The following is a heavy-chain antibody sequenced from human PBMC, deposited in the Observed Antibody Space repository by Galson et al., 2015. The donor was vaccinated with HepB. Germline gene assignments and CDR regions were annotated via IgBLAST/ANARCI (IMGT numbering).Heavy chain of an antibody. CDR3: ARAGSRDGYDWDYFDY. D-gene: IGHD5-24*01. J-gene: IGHJ4*02. CDR1: GFTFDDYT. V-gene: IGHV3-43*01. Sequence: SLRLSCAASGFTFDDYTMHWVRQAPGKGLEWVSLISWDGGTTNYADSVKGRFTISRDNSKNSLYLQVNLLRTEDSALYYCARAGSRDGYDWDYFDYWGQGTLVSVSS. CDR2: ISWDGGTT.